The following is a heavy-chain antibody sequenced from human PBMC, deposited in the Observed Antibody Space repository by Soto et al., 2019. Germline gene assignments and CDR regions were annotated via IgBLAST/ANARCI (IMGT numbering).Heavy chain of an antibody. CDR1: GGSFSGYY. J-gene: IGHJ6*02. CDR2: INHSGST. D-gene: IGHD2-2*01. Sequence: PSETLSLTCAVYGGSFSGYYWSWIRQPPGKGLEWIGEINHSGSTNYNPSLKSRVTISVDTSKNQFSLKLSSVTAADTAVYYCASHKTDPGENQDCSSTSCYLLPYGMDVWGQGSTVTVSS. V-gene: IGHV4-34*01. CDR3: ASHKTDPGENQDCSSTSCYLLPYGMDV.